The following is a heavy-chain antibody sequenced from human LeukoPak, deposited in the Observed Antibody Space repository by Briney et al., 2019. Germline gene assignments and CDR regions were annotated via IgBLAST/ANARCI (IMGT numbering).Heavy chain of an antibody. J-gene: IGHJ6*03. CDR2: MNPNSGNT. CDR3: AIPYGDYVFGHPTYYYYYMDV. Sequence: ASVKVSCKASGYTFTGYYMHWVRQAPGQGLEWMGWMNPNSGNTGYAQKFQGRVTMTRNTSISTAYMELSSLRSEDTAVYYCAIPYGDYVFGHPTYYYYYMDVWGKGTTVTISS. D-gene: IGHD4-17*01. CDR1: GYTFTGYY. V-gene: IGHV1-8*02.